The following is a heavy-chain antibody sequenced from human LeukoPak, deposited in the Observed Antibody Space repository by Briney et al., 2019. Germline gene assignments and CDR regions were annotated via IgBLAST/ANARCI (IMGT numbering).Heavy chain of an antibody. J-gene: IGHJ4*02. CDR1: GFTFSSYA. CDR3: ATNYKRTAMVPFDY. D-gene: IGHD5-18*01. Sequence: PGGSLRLSCAASGFTFSSYAMSWVRQAPGKGLEWVSAVSGSGGSTYYADSVKGRFTISRDDSKNTLYLQMNSLRAEDTAVYYCATNYKRTAMVPFDYWGQGTLVTVSS. CDR2: VSGSGGST. V-gene: IGHV3-23*01.